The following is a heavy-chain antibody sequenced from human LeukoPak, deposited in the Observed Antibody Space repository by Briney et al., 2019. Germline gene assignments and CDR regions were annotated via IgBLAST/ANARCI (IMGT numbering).Heavy chain of an antibody. D-gene: IGHD6-6*01. Sequence: GGSLRLSCAASGFTLSTYDMNWVRQAPGKGLEWVSSISGSRFYIYYADSVKGRFTISRDNAKNSLYLQMNSLRAEDTAVYYCARSSVDSSSSEDYWGQGTLVTVSS. CDR3: ARSSVDSSSSEDY. J-gene: IGHJ4*02. CDR2: ISGSRFYI. CDR1: GFTLSTYD. V-gene: IGHV3-21*01.